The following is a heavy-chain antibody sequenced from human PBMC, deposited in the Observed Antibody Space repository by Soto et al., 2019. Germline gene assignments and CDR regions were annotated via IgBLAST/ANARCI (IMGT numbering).Heavy chain of an antibody. J-gene: IGHJ6*02. CDR1: GGAFGSYS. CDR2: INPSLGIP. V-gene: IGHV1-69*02. D-gene: IGHD4-17*01. Sequence: QVQLVQSGAEVKKPGSSVKVSCEASGGAFGSYSITWVRQAPGQGLEWMGRINPSLGIPDYAQKFQGRVVITADKSASTAYLGLTSLKSDDTAAYYCARGGDYGDCNLDVWGQGTTVTVSS. CDR3: ARGGDYGDCNLDV.